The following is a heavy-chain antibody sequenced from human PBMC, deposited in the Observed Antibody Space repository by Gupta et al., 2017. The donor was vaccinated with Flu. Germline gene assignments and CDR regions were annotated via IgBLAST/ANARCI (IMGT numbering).Heavy chain of an antibody. Sequence: EVQMVGYGGGLVLPGGYLRLTCAHSGFAFSNLWIHWVRQVPGKGLTWASKLNDYGSITTYAPSVKGRFTISRDNAMNTLYLQMNSLTADDSAVYYCTALAAPTDYWGQGTLVTVSS. CDR3: TALAAPTDY. CDR2: LNDYGSIT. D-gene: IGHD6-6*01. V-gene: IGHV3-74*01. J-gene: IGHJ4*02. CDR1: GFAFSNLW.